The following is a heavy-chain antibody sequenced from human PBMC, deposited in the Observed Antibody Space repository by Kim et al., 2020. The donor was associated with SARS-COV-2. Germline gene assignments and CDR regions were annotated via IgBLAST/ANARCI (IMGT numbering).Heavy chain of an antibody. CDR3: ACRDTATLSGISY. J-gene: IGHJ4*01. CDR1: GLTFRNYW. V-gene: IGHV3-7*03. CDR2: TNRDESEK. D-gene: IGHD3-10*01. Sequence: GGSLRLSCTASGLTFRNYWMSWVRQAPGKGLEWVAMTNRDESEKYFVASVRGRFSLSRDNAQHSLYLQMNSLRAEDSGLYYCACRDTATLSGISYWGHGTRVTVSS.